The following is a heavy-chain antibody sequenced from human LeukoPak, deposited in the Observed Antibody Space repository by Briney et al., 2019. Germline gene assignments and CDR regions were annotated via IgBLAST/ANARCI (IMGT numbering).Heavy chain of an antibody. V-gene: IGHV4-61*02. D-gene: IGHD2-2*01. J-gene: IGHJ6*03. CDR2: IYTSGST. CDR3: ATGRRTIVVVPAAMYYYYYMDV. Sequence: SETLSLTCTVSSGSISSSSYYWSWIRQPAGKGLEWIGRIYTSGSTNYNPSLKSRVTISVDTSKNQFSLKLSSVTAADTAVYYCATGRRTIVVVPAAMYYYYYMDVWGKGTTVTISS. CDR1: SGSISSSSYY.